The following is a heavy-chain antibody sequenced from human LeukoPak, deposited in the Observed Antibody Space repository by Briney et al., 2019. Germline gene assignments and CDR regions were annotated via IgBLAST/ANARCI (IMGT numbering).Heavy chain of an antibody. CDR1: GFTLSSYA. V-gene: IGHV3-30-3*01. CDR3: AKVVGWGYYYGMDV. J-gene: IGHJ6*02. D-gene: IGHD1-26*01. CDR2: ISYDVSTK. Sequence: PGGSLRLSCAASGFTLSSYAMHWVRQAPGKGLERVAFISYDVSTKYYADSVKGRFTISRDNSKNTLYLQMDSLRAEDTAVYYCAKVVGWGYYYGMDVWGQGTTVTVSS.